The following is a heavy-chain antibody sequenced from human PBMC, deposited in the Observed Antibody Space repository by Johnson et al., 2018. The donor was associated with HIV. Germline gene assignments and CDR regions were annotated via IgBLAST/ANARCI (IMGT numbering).Heavy chain of an antibody. J-gene: IGHJ3*01. CDR3: ARDLPGIYDAFDL. D-gene: IGHD1-26*01. V-gene: IGHV3-9*01. Sequence: LEWVSDISWNSGSIGYADFVKGRFSISRDVSKNILYLQMHSLRTEDTAYYYCARDLPGIYDAFDLWGQGTKVTISS. CDR2: ISWNSGSI.